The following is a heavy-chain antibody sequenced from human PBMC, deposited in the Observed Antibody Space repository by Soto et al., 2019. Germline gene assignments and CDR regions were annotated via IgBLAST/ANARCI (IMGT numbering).Heavy chain of an antibody. D-gene: IGHD3-10*01. Sequence: SETVSKTGTVADSAIIGGYWSWIRQPPGKGLEWIGEIYHSGSTNYNPSLKSRVTISVDTSKNQFSLKLSSVTAADTAVYYCARRRGGITMVRGVITIDYWGQGTLVTVSS. CDR2: IYHSGST. J-gene: IGHJ4*02. V-gene: IGHV4-59*12. CDR3: ARRRGGITMVRGVITIDY. CDR1: DSAIIGGY.